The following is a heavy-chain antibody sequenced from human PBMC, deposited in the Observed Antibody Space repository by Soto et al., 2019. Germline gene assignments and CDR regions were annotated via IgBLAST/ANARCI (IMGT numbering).Heavy chain of an antibody. Sequence: PWGSLRLSCAASGFTFSNHWINWIRQTPGRGLEWLAVIKQDGSEKYYVDSVKGRFTVSRDNAMNSAYLQMNSLRAEDPAVYYCAKGGSSWSRFDYWGQGTLVTVSS. CDR3: AKGGSSWSRFDY. V-gene: IGHV3-7*05. CDR2: IKQDGSEK. J-gene: IGHJ4*02. D-gene: IGHD6-13*01. CDR1: GFTFSNHW.